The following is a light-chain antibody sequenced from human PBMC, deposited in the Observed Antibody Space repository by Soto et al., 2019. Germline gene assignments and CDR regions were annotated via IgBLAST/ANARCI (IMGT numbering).Light chain of an antibody. CDR3: NSYTGSSTYV. CDR2: EVS. J-gene: IGLJ1*01. V-gene: IGLV2-18*02. CDR1: SSDVGSYNR. Sequence: QSALTQPPSVSGSPGQSVAISCTGTSSDVGSYNRVSWYQQPPGAAPKLMIYEVSNRPSGVPDRFSGSKSGNTASLTISGLQAEDEADSYCNSYTGSSTYVVGTGTKLTVL.